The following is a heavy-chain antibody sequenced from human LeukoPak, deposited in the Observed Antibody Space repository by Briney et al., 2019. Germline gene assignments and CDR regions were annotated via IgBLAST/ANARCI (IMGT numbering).Heavy chain of an antibody. D-gene: IGHD6-6*01. V-gene: IGHV4-39*07. J-gene: IGHJ5*02. Sequence: PSETLSLTCTVSGGSISSTGSYWGWIRQPPGKGLEWIGSTYYSGNTYNPSLKRRVTISVDTSKNQVSLNLTSVNAADTAMYYCARVMAARREDLNWFDTWGQGTVVTVSS. CDR3: ARVMAARREDLNWFDT. CDR2: TYYSGNT. CDR1: GGSISSTGSY.